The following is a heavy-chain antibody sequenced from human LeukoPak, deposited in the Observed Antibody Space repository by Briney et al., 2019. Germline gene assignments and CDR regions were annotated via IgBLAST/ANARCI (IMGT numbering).Heavy chain of an antibody. CDR3: ARHSTGVGTFDY. D-gene: IGHD2/OR15-2a*01. CDR2: IYHSGHT. V-gene: IGHV4-30-4*01. J-gene: IGHJ4*02. Sequence: SETLSLTCTVSGGSISSGDYYWSWIRQPPGKGLEWIGYIYHSGHTYYNPSLKSRVSISVDTSKNQFSLKLSSVTAADTAVYYCARHSTGVGTFDYWGQGTLVTVSS. CDR1: GGSISSGDYY.